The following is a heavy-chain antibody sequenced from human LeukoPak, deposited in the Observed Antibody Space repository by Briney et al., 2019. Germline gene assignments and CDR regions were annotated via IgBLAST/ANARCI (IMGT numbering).Heavy chain of an antibody. V-gene: IGHV3-21*01. Sequence: PGGSLTLSCAVSGFTFRTYSMNWVRQAPGKGMGWVSSISSTSTFIYYADSVKGRFTISRDNAKNSLYLQMDSLRVEDTAVYYCARDYGAGFHYYYYMDVWGKGTTVTVSS. CDR1: GFTFRTYS. J-gene: IGHJ6*03. CDR3: ARDYGAGFHYYYYMDV. D-gene: IGHD4/OR15-4a*01. CDR2: ISSTSTFI.